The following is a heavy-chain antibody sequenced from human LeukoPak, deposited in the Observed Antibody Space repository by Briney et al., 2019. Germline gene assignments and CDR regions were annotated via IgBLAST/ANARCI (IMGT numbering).Heavy chain of an antibody. Sequence: PSETLSLTCTVSGGSISGYYWSWFRQPPGKGLEWFGWIHNSGSTENNPSLKSRVTMSVDTSKNQISLRLYSVTAADTAVYYCARGAIRTAPFDIWGQGTMVAVSS. V-gene: IGHV4-59*01. CDR3: ARGAIRTAPFDI. J-gene: IGHJ3*02. CDR2: IHNSGST. CDR1: GGSISGYY. D-gene: IGHD2-8*02.